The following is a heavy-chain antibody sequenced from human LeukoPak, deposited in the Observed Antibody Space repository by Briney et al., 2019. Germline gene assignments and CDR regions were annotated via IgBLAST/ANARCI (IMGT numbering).Heavy chain of an antibody. D-gene: IGHD6-19*01. CDR3: AKDRRTYSSGWDYFDY. J-gene: IGHJ4*02. CDR1: GFTFSSYA. Sequence: GGSLRLSCAASGFTFSSYAMSWVRQAPGKGLEGVSAISGSGGSTYYADSVKGRFTISRDNSRNTLYLQMTSLRAEDTAVYYCAKDRRTYSSGWDYFDYWGQGTLVTVSS. CDR2: ISGSGGST. V-gene: IGHV3-23*01.